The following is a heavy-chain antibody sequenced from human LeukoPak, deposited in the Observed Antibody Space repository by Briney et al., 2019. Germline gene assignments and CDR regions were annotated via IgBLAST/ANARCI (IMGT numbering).Heavy chain of an antibody. CDR1: GFTFSSYA. D-gene: IGHD3-22*01. Sequence: GGSLRLSCAASGFTFSSYAMPWVRQAPGKGLEWVAVISYDGSNKYYADSVKGRFTISRDNSKNTLYLQMNSLRAEDTAVYYCARAFRYYYDSSGYAHDAFDIWGQGTMVTVSS. CDR3: ARAFRYYYDSSGYAHDAFDI. V-gene: IGHV3-30-3*01. J-gene: IGHJ3*02. CDR2: ISYDGSNK.